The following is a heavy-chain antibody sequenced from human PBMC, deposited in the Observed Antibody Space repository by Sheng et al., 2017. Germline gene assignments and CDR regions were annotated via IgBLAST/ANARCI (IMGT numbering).Heavy chain of an antibody. CDR1: GFSFSSHW. V-gene: IGHV3-7*01. D-gene: IGHD4-17*01. J-gene: IGHJ4*02. Sequence: EVQLVESGGGLVQPGGSLRLYCAASGFSFSSHWMSWVRQAPGKGLEWVANVNPDGSDKKYVDSVKGRFAISRDNAKNSLYLQMNSLRAEDTAVYYCVRNGGAFDYWGQGTLVTVSS. CDR3: VRNGGAFDY. CDR2: VNPDGSDK.